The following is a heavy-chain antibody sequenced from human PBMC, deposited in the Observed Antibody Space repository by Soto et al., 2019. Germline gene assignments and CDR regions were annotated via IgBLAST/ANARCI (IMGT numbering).Heavy chain of an antibody. D-gene: IGHD6-6*01. CDR1: GGTFSSYA. CDR3: ASGPYTSSXXXXYXYY. CDR2: IVPMFGIP. J-gene: IGHJ6*01. Sequence: QVQLVQSGAEVKKPGSSVKVSCKASGGTFSSYAINWVRQAPGQGLEWMGRIVPMFGIPNFAPKFQGRVTMTADRTTNTXXXXXXXXXXEXTAXXXXASGPYTSSXXXXYXYY. V-gene: IGHV1-69*02.